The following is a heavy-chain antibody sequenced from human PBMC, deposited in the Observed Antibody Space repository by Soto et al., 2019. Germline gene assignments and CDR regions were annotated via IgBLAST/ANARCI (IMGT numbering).Heavy chain of an antibody. J-gene: IGHJ4*02. CDR1: GYTFTSHG. CDR3: ARGRAVWGSEMIYFDY. CDR2: ISAYNGNT. Sequence: ASVKVSCKASGYTFTSHGISWVRQAPGQGLEWMGWISAYNGNTNYAQKLQGRVTMTTDTSTSTAYMELRSLRSDDTAVYYCARGRAVWGSEMIYFDYWGQGSRVTVAS. D-gene: IGHD3-16*01. V-gene: IGHV1-18*01.